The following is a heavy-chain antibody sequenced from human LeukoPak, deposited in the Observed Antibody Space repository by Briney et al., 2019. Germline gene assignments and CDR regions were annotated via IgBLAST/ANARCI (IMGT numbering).Heavy chain of an antibody. D-gene: IGHD6-6*01. Sequence: SETLSLTCTVSGGSISSYYWSWIRQPPGKGLEWIGYIYYSGSTNYDPSLKSRVTISVDTSKNQFSLKLSSVTAADTAVYYCARWSGSVTARNYYYYMDVWGEGTTVTVSS. V-gene: IGHV4-59*08. CDR2: IYYSGST. CDR3: ARWSGSVTARNYYYYMDV. J-gene: IGHJ6*03. CDR1: GGSISSYY.